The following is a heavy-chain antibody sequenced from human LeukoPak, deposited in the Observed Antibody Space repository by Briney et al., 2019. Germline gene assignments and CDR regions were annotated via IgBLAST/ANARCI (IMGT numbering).Heavy chain of an antibody. CDR1: GYTFTSYY. V-gene: IGHV1-46*01. J-gene: IGHJ4*02. CDR2: INPSGGST. Sequence: ASVKVSCEASGYTFTSYYVQWVRQAPGQGPEWMGQINPSGGSTSYAQKFQGRVTMTRDTSTSTVYMELSSLRSEDTAVYYCARRSRGGYNRFDYWGQGTLVTVSS. CDR3: ARRSRGGYNRFDY. D-gene: IGHD5-24*01.